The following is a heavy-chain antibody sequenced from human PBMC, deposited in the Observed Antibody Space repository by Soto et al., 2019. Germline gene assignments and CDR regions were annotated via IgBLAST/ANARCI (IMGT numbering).Heavy chain of an antibody. CDR1: GFTFSSYA. Sequence: QVQLVESGGGVVQPGRSLRLSCAASGFTFSSYAMHWVRQAPGKGLEWVEVISYDGSNKYYADSVKGRFTISRDNSKNTLYLQMNSLRAEDTAVYYCARDRDAFDIWGQGTMVTVSS. J-gene: IGHJ3*02. V-gene: IGHV3-30-3*01. CDR2: ISYDGSNK. CDR3: ARDRDAFDI.